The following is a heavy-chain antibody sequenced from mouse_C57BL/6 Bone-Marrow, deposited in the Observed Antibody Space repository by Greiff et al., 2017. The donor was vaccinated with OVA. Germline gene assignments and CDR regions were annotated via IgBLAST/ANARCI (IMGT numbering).Heavy chain of an antibody. J-gene: IGHJ4*01. CDR1: GYSFTGYY. V-gene: IGHV1-42*01. CDR2: INPSTGGT. Sequence: VQLQQSGPELVKPGASVKISCKASGYSFTGYYMNWVKQSPEKSLEWIGEINPSTGGTTYNQKFKAKATLTVDKSSSTAYMQLKSLTSEDSAVYYCARSLTTVVAGDYWGQGTSVTVSS. D-gene: IGHD1-1*01. CDR3: ARSLTTVVAGDY.